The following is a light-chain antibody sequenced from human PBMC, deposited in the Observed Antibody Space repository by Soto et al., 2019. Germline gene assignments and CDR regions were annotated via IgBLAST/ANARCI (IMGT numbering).Light chain of an antibody. V-gene: IGKV3-20*01. J-gene: IGKJ1*01. CDR1: QSVFSSY. CDR3: QQYGSSPLT. CDR2: GAS. Sequence: EIVLTQSPGTLSLSPGERATLSCRASQSVFSSYLAWYQKKPGQAPRLLIYGASSRATGIPDRFSGSGSGTDFTLTISSLEPEDFALYYCQQYGSSPLTFGQGTKVEIK.